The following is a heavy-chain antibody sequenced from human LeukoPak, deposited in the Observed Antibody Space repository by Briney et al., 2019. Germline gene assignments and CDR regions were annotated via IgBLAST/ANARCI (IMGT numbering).Heavy chain of an antibody. D-gene: IGHD3-3*01. CDR3: AKGTIFGVVIPLGY. Sequence: GGSLRLSCAASGFTFSSYAMSWVRQAPGKGLEWVSAISGSGGSTYYADSVKGRFTISRDNSKNTLYLQMNGLRAEDTAVYYCAKGTIFGVVIPLGYWGQGTLVTVSS. CDR1: GFTFSSYA. J-gene: IGHJ4*02. V-gene: IGHV3-23*01. CDR2: ISGSGGST.